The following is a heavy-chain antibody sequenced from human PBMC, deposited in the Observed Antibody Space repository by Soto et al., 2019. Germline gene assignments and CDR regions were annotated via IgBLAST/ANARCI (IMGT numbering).Heavy chain of an antibody. D-gene: IGHD3-10*01. CDR2: IYYSGST. Sequence: PSETLSLTCTVSGGSISSYYWSWIRQPPGKGLEWIGYIYYSGSTNYNPSLKSRVTISVDTSKNQFSLKLSSVTAADTAVYYCAKGAGSDSGRYWGQGTLVTVSS. J-gene: IGHJ4*02. CDR1: GGSISSYY. CDR3: AKGAGSDSGRY. V-gene: IGHV4-59*01.